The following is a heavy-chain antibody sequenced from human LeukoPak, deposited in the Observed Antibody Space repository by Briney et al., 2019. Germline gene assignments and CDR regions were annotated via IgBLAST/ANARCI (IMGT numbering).Heavy chain of an antibody. J-gene: IGHJ3*02. D-gene: IGHD3-22*01. CDR1: GGSISSSNYY. CDR3: ARDPPYDSSGYYFRAFDI. Sequence: SETLSLTCTVSGGSISSSNYYWGWIRQPPGKGLEWIGSIYYSGSTYYHPSLKSRVTISVDTSKNQFSLKLSSVTAADTAVYYCARDPPYDSSGYYFRAFDIWGQGTMVTVSS. V-gene: IGHV4-39*07. CDR2: IYYSGST.